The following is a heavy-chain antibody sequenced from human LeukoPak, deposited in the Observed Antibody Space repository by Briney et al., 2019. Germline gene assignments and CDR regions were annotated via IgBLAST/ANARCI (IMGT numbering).Heavy chain of an antibody. D-gene: IGHD3-16*01. CDR3: ARDLHPRLTGYFDY. Sequence: PGGSLRLSCAASGFTFSSYSMNWVRQAPGKGLEWVSVIYSGGSTNYSDSVEGRFTVSRDNSKNTLYLEMRSLRAEDTAVYYCARDLHPRLTGYFDYWGQGTLVTVSS. CDR2: IYSGGST. V-gene: IGHV3-53*01. CDR1: GFTFSSYS. J-gene: IGHJ4*02.